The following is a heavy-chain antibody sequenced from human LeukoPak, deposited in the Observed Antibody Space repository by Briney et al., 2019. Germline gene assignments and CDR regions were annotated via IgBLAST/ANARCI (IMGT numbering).Heavy chain of an antibody. CDR2: IKQDGSEK. J-gene: IGHJ4*02. CDR1: GFTFSSYW. CDR3: ASGRLYGDLDY. Sequence: GGSLRLSCAASGFTFSSYWMSWVRQAPGKGLEWVANIKQDGSEKYYVDSVKGRFTISRDNAKNSLYLQMNSLGAEDTAVYYCASGRLYGDLDYWGQGTLVTVSS. V-gene: IGHV3-7*01. D-gene: IGHD4-17*01.